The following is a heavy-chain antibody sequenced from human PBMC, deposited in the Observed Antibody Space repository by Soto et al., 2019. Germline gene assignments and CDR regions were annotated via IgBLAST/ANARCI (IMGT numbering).Heavy chain of an antibody. V-gene: IGHV1-69*13. J-gene: IGHJ6*02. D-gene: IGHD3-3*01. CDR2: IIPIFGTA. Sequence: SVKVSCKASGGTFNSYSISWVRQAPGQGLEWMGGIIPIFGTANYAQKFQGRVTITADESTSTAYMELSSLRSEDTAVYYCARPVWSGYYFPQKRHYYGMDVRGQGTTVTVSS. CDR3: ARPVWSGYYFPQKRHYYGMDV. CDR1: GGTFNSYS.